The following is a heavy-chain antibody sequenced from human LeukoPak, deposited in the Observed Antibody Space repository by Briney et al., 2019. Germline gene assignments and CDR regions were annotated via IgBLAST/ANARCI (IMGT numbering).Heavy chain of an antibody. CDR2: IYSDGST. J-gene: IGHJ4*02. CDR1: GFTVSSNY. Sequence: GGSLRLSCAASGFTVSSNYMSWVRQAPGKGLEWVSVIYSDGSTYYADSVKGRFTISRHNSKNTLYLQMNSLRAEDTAVYYCARDQPYSSGWYYFDYWGQGTLVTVSS. D-gene: IGHD6-19*01. CDR3: ARDQPYSSGWYYFDY. V-gene: IGHV3-53*04.